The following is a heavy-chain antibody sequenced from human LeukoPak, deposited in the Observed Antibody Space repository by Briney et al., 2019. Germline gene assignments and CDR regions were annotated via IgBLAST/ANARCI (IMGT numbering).Heavy chain of an antibody. Sequence: KPSGTLSLTCTVSGGSISSSSYYWGWIRQPPGKGLEWIGSIYYSGKTFYNPSLESRVTISVDTSRNQFSLNLISVTAADTAVYYCSRHQQGFCSGGSCSSDYYYMDVWGKGTTVTVSS. V-gene: IGHV4-39*01. J-gene: IGHJ6*03. CDR2: IYYSGKT. D-gene: IGHD2-15*01. CDR3: SRHQQGFCSGGSCSSDYYYMDV. CDR1: GGSISSSSYY.